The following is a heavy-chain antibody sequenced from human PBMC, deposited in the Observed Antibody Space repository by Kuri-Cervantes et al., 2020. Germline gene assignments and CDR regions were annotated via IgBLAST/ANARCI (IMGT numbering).Heavy chain of an antibody. Sequence: GSLRLSCTVSGGSISSYYWSWIRQPPGKGLEWIGYIYYSGSTNYNPSLKSRVTISVDTSKNQFSLKLSSVTAADTAVYYCARAVGIVGATDYWGQGTLVTVSS. CDR1: GGSISSYY. CDR2: IYYSGST. D-gene: IGHD1-26*01. CDR3: ARAVGIVGATDY. J-gene: IGHJ4*02. V-gene: IGHV4-59*12.